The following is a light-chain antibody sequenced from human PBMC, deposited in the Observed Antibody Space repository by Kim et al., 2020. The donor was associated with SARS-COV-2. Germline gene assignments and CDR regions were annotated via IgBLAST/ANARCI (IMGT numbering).Light chain of an antibody. J-gene: IGLJ3*02. CDR2: QDT. Sequence: VSPGQTARISCSGDKWGVEFACWYQQRPGQSPVLVIYQDTKRPSGVPERFSGSTSGNTATLTISGTQAMDEADYYCQAWDTSTAVFGGGTQLTVL. V-gene: IGLV3-1*01. CDR3: QAWDTSTAV. CDR1: KWGVEF.